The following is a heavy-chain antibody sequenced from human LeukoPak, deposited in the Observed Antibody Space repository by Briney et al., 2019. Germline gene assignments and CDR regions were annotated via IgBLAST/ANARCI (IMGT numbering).Heavy chain of an antibody. CDR1: GFTVSSNY. Sequence: PGGSLRLSCAASGFTVSSNYMSWVRQAPGKGLEWVAVIWYDGSNKYYADPVKGRFTISRDNSKNTLYLQMNSLRAEDTAVYYCARAHYYGSGKLDYWGQGTLVTVSS. V-gene: IGHV3-33*08. D-gene: IGHD3-10*01. CDR3: ARAHYYGSGKLDY. J-gene: IGHJ4*02. CDR2: IWYDGSNK.